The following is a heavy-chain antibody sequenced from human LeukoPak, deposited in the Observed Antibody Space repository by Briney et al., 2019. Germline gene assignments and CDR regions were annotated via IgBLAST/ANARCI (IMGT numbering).Heavy chain of an antibody. CDR2: INPDSGDT. Sequence: ASVKVSCKASGYTFTGYYMHWVRQAPGQGLEWMGWINPDSGDTKYAQKFQGRVTMTRDTSISTAYMEMSRLRSDDTAVYYCARVGIQLWLRAFDYWGQGTLVTVSS. V-gene: IGHV1-2*02. J-gene: IGHJ4*02. CDR1: GYTFTGYY. CDR3: ARVGIQLWLRAFDY. D-gene: IGHD5-18*01.